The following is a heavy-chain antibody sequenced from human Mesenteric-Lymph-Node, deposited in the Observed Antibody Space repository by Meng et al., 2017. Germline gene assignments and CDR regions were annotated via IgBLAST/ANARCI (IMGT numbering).Heavy chain of an antibody. D-gene: IGHD3-22*01. Sequence: GESLKISCAASGFTFDDYGMSWVRQAPGKGLEWVSGINWNGGSTGYADSVKGRFTISRDNAKNSLYLQMNSLRAEDTAVYYCARHYYYDSSGYHDAFDIWGQGTMVTVSS. CDR1: GFTFDDYG. CDR2: INWNGGST. CDR3: ARHYYYDSSGYHDAFDI. J-gene: IGHJ3*02. V-gene: IGHV3-20*04.